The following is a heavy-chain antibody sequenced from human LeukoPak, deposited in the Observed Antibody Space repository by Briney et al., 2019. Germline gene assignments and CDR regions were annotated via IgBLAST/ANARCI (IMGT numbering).Heavy chain of an antibody. CDR2: ISYDGSNK. D-gene: IGHD1-26*01. CDR1: GFTFSSYA. Sequence: GGSLRLSCAASGFTFSSYAMHWVRQAPGKGLEWEAVISYDGSNKYYADSVKGRFTISRDNSKNTLNLQMNSLRAEDTAVYYCAKAISDGSYHFDYWGQGTLVTVSS. CDR3: AKAISDGSYHFDY. V-gene: IGHV3-30-3*01. J-gene: IGHJ4*02.